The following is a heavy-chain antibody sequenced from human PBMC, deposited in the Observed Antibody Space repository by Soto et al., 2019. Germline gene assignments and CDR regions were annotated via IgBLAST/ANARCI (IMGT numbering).Heavy chain of an antibody. J-gene: IGHJ4*01. Sequence: PVGSLRLSCAASGFTLRTYTMNWVRQAPGKGLEWVSSISISSRDRYYADSVRGRFTISRDNAKNALYLQMNSLRADDTAVYFCVRGMNPLFGGQGTLATSPQ. V-gene: IGHV3-21*06. CDR2: ISISSRDR. CDR1: GFTLRTYT. CDR3: VRGMNPLF.